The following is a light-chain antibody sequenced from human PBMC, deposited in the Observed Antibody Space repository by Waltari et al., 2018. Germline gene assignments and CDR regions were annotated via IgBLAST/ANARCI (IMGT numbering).Light chain of an antibody. CDR2: EVS. CDR3: SSYAGSNNYV. Sequence: QSALTQPPPASGPPGQPVTTSCPGPSSDVGGYNYSPWYQQHPGKAPKLMIYEVSKRPSGVPDRFSGSKSGNTASLTVSGLQAEDEADYYCSSYAGSNNYVFGTGTKVTVL. J-gene: IGLJ1*01. V-gene: IGLV2-8*01. CDR1: SSDVGGYNY.